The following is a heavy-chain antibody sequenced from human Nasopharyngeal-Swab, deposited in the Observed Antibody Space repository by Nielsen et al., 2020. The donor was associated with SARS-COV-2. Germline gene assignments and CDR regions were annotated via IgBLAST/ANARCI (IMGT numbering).Heavy chain of an antibody. D-gene: IGHD6-19*01. V-gene: IGHV1-46*01. Sequence: KFQGRVTMTRDTSTSTVYMELSSLRSEDTAVYYCARDREYSSGWPNGMDVWGQGTTVTVSS. J-gene: IGHJ6*02. CDR3: ARDREYSSGWPNGMDV.